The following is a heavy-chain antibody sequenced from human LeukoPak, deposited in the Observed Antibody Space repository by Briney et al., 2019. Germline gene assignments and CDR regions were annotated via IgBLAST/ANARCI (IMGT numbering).Heavy chain of an antibody. J-gene: IGHJ5*02. V-gene: IGHV4-39*07. CDR2: IYYSGST. CDR1: GGSISSSSYY. D-gene: IGHD3-3*01. Sequence: SETLSLTCTVSGGSISSSSYYWGWIRQPPGKGLEWIGSIYYSGSTYYNPSLKSRVTISVDTSKNQFSLKLSSVTAADTAVYYCARVSRGHELRFLEWLSHGNWFDPWGQGTLVTVSS. CDR3: ARVSRGHELRFLEWLSHGNWFDP.